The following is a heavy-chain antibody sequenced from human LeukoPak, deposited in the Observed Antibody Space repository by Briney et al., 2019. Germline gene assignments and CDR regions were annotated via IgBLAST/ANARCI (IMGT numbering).Heavy chain of an antibody. CDR3: ATGNPFDF. J-gene: IGHJ4*02. V-gene: IGHV3-15*01. D-gene: IGHD4-23*01. CDR2: IKPKTGSGTT. CDR1: RVTFSKAW. Sequence: GGSLRHSPDDSRVTFSKAWTSCVRARPEEGVDWVGRIKPKTGSGTTDYAPPVNGRFSISRDDSKNTRFLHMKSLKTENTGVYYCATGNPFDFWGQGTLVTVSS.